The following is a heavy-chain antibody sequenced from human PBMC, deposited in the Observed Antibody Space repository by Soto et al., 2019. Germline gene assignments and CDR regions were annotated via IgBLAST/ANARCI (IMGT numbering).Heavy chain of an antibody. CDR1: GGSFSGYY. CDR3: ARIGRPAAAIDY. CDR2: INHSGST. V-gene: IGHV4-34*01. Sequence: QSQTLSLTCAVYGGSFSGYYWSWIRQPPGKGLEWIGEINHSGSTNYNPSLKSRVTISVDTSKNQFSLKLSSVTAADTAVYYCARIGRPAAAIDYWGQGTLVTVSS. J-gene: IGHJ4*02. D-gene: IGHD2-2*01.